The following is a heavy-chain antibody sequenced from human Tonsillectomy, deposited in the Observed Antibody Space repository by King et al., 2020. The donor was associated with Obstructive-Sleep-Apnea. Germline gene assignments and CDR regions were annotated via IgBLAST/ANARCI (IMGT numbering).Heavy chain of an antibody. Sequence: QLQESGPGLVKPSGTLSLTCAVSGGSISSSNWWSWVRQPPGKGLEWIGEIYHSGSTNYNPSLKSRVTISVDKSKNQFSLRLRSVTAPDTALYYCARDSRVAAAGTGYGMDVWGQGTTVTVSS. J-gene: IGHJ6*02. D-gene: IGHD6-13*01. CDR3: ARDSRVAAAGTGYGMDV. CDR1: GGSISSSNW. V-gene: IGHV4-4*02. CDR2: IYHSGST.